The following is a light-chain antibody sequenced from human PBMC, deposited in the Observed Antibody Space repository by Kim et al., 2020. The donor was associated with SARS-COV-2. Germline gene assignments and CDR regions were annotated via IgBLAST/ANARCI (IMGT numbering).Light chain of an antibody. CDR2: YDS. CDR1: NMGSKS. CDR3: QVWDSSSDHPV. J-gene: IGLJ2*01. Sequence: APGQTGRITGGGNNMGSKSVHWYQQKPGQAPVLVIYYDSGRPSGIPERFSGSNSGNTATLTISRVEAGDEADYYCQVWDSSSDHPVFGGGTQLTVL. V-gene: IGLV3-21*04.